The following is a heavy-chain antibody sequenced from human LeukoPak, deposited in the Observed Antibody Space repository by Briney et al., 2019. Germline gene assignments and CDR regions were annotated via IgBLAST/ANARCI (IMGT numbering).Heavy chain of an antibody. CDR1: GFRFNTYW. CDR2: IKQDGNEK. Sequence: GGSLRLSCAASGFRFNTYWMGWVRQAPGKGLEWGANIKQDGNEKYYADSVKGRLTISRDNAKNSLYLQMNSLRAEDTAVYYCAVYCSSTSCQSGYWGQGTLVTVSS. CDR3: AVYCSSTSCQSGY. J-gene: IGHJ4*02. D-gene: IGHD2-2*01. V-gene: IGHV3-7*01.